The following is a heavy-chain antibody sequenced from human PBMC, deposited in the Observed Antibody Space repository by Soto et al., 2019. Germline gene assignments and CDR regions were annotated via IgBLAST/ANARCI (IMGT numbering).Heavy chain of an antibody. Sequence: ASVKVSCKASGYTFTSYVISWVRQAPGQGLEWMGWISAYNGNTNYAQKLQGRVTMTTDTSTGTAYMELRSLRSDDTAVYYCARTGWLVHSFDYWGQGTLVTVSS. CDR3: ARTGWLVHSFDY. V-gene: IGHV1-18*01. J-gene: IGHJ4*02. D-gene: IGHD6-19*01. CDR1: GYTFTSYV. CDR2: ISAYNGNT.